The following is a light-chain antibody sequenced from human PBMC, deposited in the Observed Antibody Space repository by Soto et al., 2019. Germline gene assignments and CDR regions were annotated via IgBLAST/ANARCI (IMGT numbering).Light chain of an antibody. CDR1: QSVSRNY. CDR3: QQMARLPAT. V-gene: IGKV3-20*01. Sequence: EIVLTQSPGTLSLSRGERATLSCRASQSVSRNYLAWYQQKPGQAPRLLIYAASSRATGIPDRFSGSGSGTDFTLPISILEPEDVSVYYCQQMARLPATFGQGTKVEIK. J-gene: IGKJ1*01. CDR2: AAS.